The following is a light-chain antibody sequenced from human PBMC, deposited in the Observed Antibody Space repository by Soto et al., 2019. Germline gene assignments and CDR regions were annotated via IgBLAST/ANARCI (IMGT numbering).Light chain of an antibody. V-gene: IGLV2-14*01. CDR2: DVS. Sequence: QSALTQPASVSGSPGQSITISCTGTSSDVGGYNYASWYQQHPGKAPNLIIFDVSNRPSGVSNRFSGSKSGNSASLTISGLQAEDEGDYYCSSYTGSNPPVVFGGGTQLTVL. CDR3: SSYTGSNPPVV. CDR1: SSDVGGYNY. J-gene: IGLJ2*01.